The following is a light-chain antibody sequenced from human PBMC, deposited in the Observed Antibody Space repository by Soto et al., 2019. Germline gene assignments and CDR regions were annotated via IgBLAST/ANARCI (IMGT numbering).Light chain of an antibody. CDR2: DAS. Sequence: EIVLTQSPGTLSLSPGERATLTCRASQSVSSSYLAWYQQKPGQAPRLLMYDASSRATGIPDRFSGSGSGTDFTLTISRLEPEDFAVYYCQQFGTSFPYTFGQGTKL. CDR3: QQFGTSFPYT. CDR1: QSVSSSY. V-gene: IGKV3-20*01. J-gene: IGKJ2*01.